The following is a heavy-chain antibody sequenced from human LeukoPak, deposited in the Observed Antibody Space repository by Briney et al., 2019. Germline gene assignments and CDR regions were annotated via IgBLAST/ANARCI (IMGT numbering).Heavy chain of an antibody. V-gene: IGHV1-2*02. Sequence: ASVKVPCKASGYSFTDYYIHWVRQAPGQGLEWMGWINPYSGGTNYAEKFQGRVTMTRDTSITTAYMELSSLKSDDTAMYYCATLRRSGWYIGDWGQGTLVTVSS. CDR1: GYSFTDYY. CDR3: ATLRRSGWYIGD. D-gene: IGHD6-19*01. CDR2: INPYSGGT. J-gene: IGHJ4*02.